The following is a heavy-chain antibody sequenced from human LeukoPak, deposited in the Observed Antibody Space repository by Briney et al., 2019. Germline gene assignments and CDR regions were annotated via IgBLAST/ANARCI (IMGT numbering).Heavy chain of an antibody. CDR2: ISPSGITT. CDR1: GFTFSDHY. J-gene: IGHJ4*02. D-gene: IGHD6-19*01. V-gene: IGHV3-11*01. CDR3: ARQRSSYYFDS. Sequence: GGSLRLSCAVSGFTFSDHYVSWLRQAPGKGLDWLSYISPSGITTKYADSVKGRFTVPRDNAKNSVFLQLNNLRVEDTAVYFCARQRSSYYFDSWGQGTLVTVSS.